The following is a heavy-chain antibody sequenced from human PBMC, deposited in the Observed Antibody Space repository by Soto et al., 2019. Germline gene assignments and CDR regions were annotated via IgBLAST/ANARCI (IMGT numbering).Heavy chain of an antibody. Sequence: PGESLMISCEGSGYRFTSYWISWVRQMPGKGLEWMGRIDPSDSYTNYSPSFQGHVTISADKSISTAYLQWSSLKASDTAMYYCASSPRGYCSSTSCRELGNYYGMDVWGQGTTVTVPS. V-gene: IGHV5-10-1*01. CDR2: IDPSDSYT. CDR1: GYRFTSYW. CDR3: ASSPRGYCSSTSCRELGNYYGMDV. J-gene: IGHJ6*02. D-gene: IGHD2-2*01.